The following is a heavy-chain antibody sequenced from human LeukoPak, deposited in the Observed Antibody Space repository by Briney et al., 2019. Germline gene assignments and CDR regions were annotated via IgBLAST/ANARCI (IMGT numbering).Heavy chain of an antibody. V-gene: IGHV1-24*01. Sequence: ASVKVSCKVSGYTLTDLSTHWVRQAPGKGLEWMGGLDPADGETIYAQKFQGRVTMTEDTSTDTAYMERNSLRSEDTAVYYCATHRTTVITGLVYWGQGTLVSVSS. CDR3: ATHRTTVITGLVY. CDR1: GYTLTDLS. CDR2: LDPADGET. D-gene: IGHD4-17*01. J-gene: IGHJ4*02.